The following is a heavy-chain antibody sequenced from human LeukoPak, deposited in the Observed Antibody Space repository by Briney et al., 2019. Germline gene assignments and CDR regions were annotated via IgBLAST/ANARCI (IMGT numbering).Heavy chain of an antibody. D-gene: IGHD3-10*01. J-gene: IGHJ4*02. CDR1: GYTFTGYY. V-gene: IGHV1-2*02. CDR3: ASGGGWFGELSIDY. CDR2: INPNSGGT. Sequence: ASVKVSCKASGYTFTGYYMHWVRQAPGQGLEWMGWINPNSGGTNYAQKFQGRVTMTRDTSISTAYMGLSGRRSDDTAVYYCASGGGWFGELSIDYWGQGTLVTVSS.